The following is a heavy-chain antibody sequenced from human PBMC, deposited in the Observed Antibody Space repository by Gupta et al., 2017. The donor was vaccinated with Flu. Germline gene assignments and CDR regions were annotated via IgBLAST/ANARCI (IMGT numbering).Heavy chain of an antibody. D-gene: IGHD1-1*01. CDR3: ATYWGRSTTGSFGMDV. CDR2: ISPHNGIT. J-gene: IGHJ6*02. CDR1: GYTFTTYG. V-gene: IGHV1-18*01. Sequence: GQLLQSGTEVKKPGASVKVSCKASGYTFTTYGITWVRQAPGHGLEWLGWISPHNGITNYPQKFHGRVTVTADTSTTTAYLEVRSLRSDDTAVYYCATYWGRSTTGSFGMDVWGQGTTVSVSS.